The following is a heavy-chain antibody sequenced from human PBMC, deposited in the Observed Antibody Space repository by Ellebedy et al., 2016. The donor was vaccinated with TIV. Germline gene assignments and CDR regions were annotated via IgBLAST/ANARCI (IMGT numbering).Heavy chain of an antibody. D-gene: IGHD3-16*01. J-gene: IGHJ4*02. CDR3: GRGWALDS. V-gene: IGHV6-1*01. Sequence: MPSETLSLTCAISGDSVSSSSTSWLWLRQSTSRGLEWLGRTYYRSKWFNDYAPSVKSRITNNPDTSKNQFSPQLNSVTPEDTAVYYCGRGWALDSWGPGTLVTVSS. CDR2: TYYRSKWFN. CDR1: GDSVSSSSTS.